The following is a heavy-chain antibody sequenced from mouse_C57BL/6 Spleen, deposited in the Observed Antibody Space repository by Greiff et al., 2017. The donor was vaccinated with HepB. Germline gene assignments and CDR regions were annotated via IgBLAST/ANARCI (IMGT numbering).Heavy chain of an antibody. CDR2: IHPNSGST. CDR3: ARPGGYWYFDV. J-gene: IGHJ1*03. D-gene: IGHD4-1*01. Sequence: QVQLQQPGAELVKPGASVKLSCKASGYTFTSYWMHWVKQRPGQGLEWIGMIHPNSGSTNYNEKFKSKATLTVDKSSSTAYMQRSSLTSEDSAVYYCARPGGYWYFDVWGTGTTVTVSS. V-gene: IGHV1-64*01. CDR1: GYTFTSYW.